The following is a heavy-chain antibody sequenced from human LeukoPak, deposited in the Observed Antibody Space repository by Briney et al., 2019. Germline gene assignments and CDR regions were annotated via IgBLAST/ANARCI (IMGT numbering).Heavy chain of an antibody. Sequence: GGSLRLSCPASAFTLSSYSMNCVRQAHGKGLEWVSSIRSSSSYIYYADSVKGRFPISRDNAKNSLYLQMNSLRAEDTAVYYCARVLGGMRNLFFDYWGQGTLVTVSS. D-gene: IGHD1-26*01. CDR2: IRSSSSYI. V-gene: IGHV3-21*01. CDR1: AFTLSSYS. CDR3: ARVLGGMRNLFFDY. J-gene: IGHJ4*02.